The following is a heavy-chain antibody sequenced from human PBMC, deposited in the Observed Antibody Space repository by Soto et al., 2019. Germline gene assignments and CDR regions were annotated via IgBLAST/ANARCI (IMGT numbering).Heavy chain of an antibody. CDR2: ISGYNDNT. V-gene: IGHV1-18*04. CDR3: ARNVTRIDDSYYGMDV. D-gene: IGHD2-15*01. J-gene: IGHJ6*02. Sequence: ASVKVSCKASGYTFTSYGINWVRQAPGQGLEWMGWISGYNDNTNYAQRLQGRITMTTDTATSTAYMELRSLRSDDTAVYYCARNVTRIDDSYYGMDVWGLGTLVTVSS. CDR1: GYTFTSYG.